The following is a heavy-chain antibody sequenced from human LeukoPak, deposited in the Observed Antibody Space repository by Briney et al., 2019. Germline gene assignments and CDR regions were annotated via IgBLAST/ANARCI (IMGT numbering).Heavy chain of an antibody. CDR2: IYYSGST. D-gene: IGHD1-14*01. CDR1: GGSISSSSYY. Sequence: SETLSLTCTVSGGSISSSSYYWGWIRQPPGKGLEWIGSIYYSGSTYYNPSLKSRVTISVDTSKNQFSLKLSSVTAADTAVYYCARQGQPTGSYWGQGTLVTVSS. V-gene: IGHV4-39*01. J-gene: IGHJ4*02. CDR3: ARQGQPTGSY.